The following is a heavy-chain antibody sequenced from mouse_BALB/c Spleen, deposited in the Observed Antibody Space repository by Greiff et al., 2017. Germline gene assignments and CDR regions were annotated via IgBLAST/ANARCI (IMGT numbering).Heavy chain of an antibody. J-gene: IGHJ2*01. CDR2: ISSGGVST. V-gene: IGHV5-12-1*01. CDR3: ARDLSFDY. Sequence: EVKLVESGGGLVKPGGSLKLSCAASGFAFSSYDMSWVRQTPEKRLEWVAYISSGGVSTYYPDTVKGRFTISRDNAKNTLYLQMSSLKSEDTAMYYCARDLSFDYWGQGTTLTVSS. CDR1: GFAFSSYD.